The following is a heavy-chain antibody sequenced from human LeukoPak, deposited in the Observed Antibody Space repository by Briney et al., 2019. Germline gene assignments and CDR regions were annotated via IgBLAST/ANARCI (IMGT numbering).Heavy chain of an antibody. CDR3: AREHDSSGYYLGPFDY. J-gene: IGHJ4*02. D-gene: IGHD3-22*01. CDR1: GFTFSSYA. CDR2: IPYDGSNK. Sequence: GGSLRLSCAASGFTFSSYAMHWVRQAPGKGLEWVAVIPYDGSNKYYADSVKGRFTISRDNSKNTLYLQMNSLRAEDTAVYYCAREHDSSGYYLGPFDYWGQGTLVTVSS. V-gene: IGHV3-30-3*01.